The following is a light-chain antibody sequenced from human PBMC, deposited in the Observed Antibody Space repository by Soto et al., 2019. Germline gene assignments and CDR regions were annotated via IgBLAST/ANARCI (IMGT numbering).Light chain of an antibody. CDR2: EVS. V-gene: IGLV2-14*01. CDR3: SSYTSSSLYV. J-gene: IGLJ1*01. Sequence: QSALTQPASVSGSPGQAITISCTGTSSDVGGYNYVSWYQQHPGKAPKLMIYEVSNRPSGVSNRFSGSKSGNTDSLTISGLQAEDEADYYCSSYTSSSLYVFGTGTKLTVL. CDR1: SSDVGGYNY.